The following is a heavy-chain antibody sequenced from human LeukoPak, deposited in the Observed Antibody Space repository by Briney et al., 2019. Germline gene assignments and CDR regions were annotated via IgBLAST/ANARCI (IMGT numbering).Heavy chain of an antibody. CDR2: INANSGVT. Sequence: ASVKVSCKTSGYTFADYFIHWVRQAPGQGLEWMGRINANSGVTEYEQMFQGRVTMTRDTSISTAYVEVNWLISDDTAIYYCARDVSSTPNWGFDYWGQGTLVTVSS. CDR3: ARDVSSTPNWGFDY. V-gene: IGHV1-2*06. CDR1: GYTFADYF. J-gene: IGHJ4*02. D-gene: IGHD7-27*01.